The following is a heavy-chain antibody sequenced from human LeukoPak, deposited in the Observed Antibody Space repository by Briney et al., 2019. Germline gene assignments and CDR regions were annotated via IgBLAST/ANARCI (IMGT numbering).Heavy chain of an antibody. V-gene: IGHV3-30-3*01. J-gene: IGHJ4*02. D-gene: IGHD3-10*01. Sequence: GGSLRLSCAASGFTFSSYAMHWVRQAPGKGLEWVAVISYDGSNKYYADSVKGRFTISRDNSKNTLYLQMNSLRAEDTAVYYCAKELGAYGSGSPYFDYWGQGTLVTVSS. CDR3: AKELGAYGSGSPYFDY. CDR1: GFTFSSYA. CDR2: ISYDGSNK.